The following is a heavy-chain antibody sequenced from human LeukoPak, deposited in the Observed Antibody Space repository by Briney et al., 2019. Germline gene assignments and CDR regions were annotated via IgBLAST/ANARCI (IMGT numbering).Heavy chain of an antibody. J-gene: IGHJ4*02. Sequence: SVKVSCKASGGTFSSYAISWVRQAPGQGLEWMGGIIPIFGTANYAQKFQGRVTITTDESTSTAYMELSSLRSEDTAVYYCATFRTYYYDSSGYYGYWGQGTLVTVSS. V-gene: IGHV1-69*05. CDR1: GGTFSSYA. CDR2: IIPIFGTA. CDR3: ATFRTYYYDSSGYYGY. D-gene: IGHD3-22*01.